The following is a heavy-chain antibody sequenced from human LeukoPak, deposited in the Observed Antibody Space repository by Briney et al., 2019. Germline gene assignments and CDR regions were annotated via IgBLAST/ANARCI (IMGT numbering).Heavy chain of an antibody. CDR2: ISGSGGST. V-gene: IGHV3-23*01. J-gene: IGHJ6*02. CDR1: GFTFSSYA. D-gene: IGHD3-10*01. CDR3: ARSITMVRGSTRYYYYGMDV. Sequence: PGGSLRLSCAASGFTFSSYAMSWVRQAPGKGLEWVSAISGSGGSTYYADSVKGRFTISRDNSKNTLYLQMNSLRAEDTAVYYCARSITMVRGSTRYYYYGMDVWGQGATVTVSS.